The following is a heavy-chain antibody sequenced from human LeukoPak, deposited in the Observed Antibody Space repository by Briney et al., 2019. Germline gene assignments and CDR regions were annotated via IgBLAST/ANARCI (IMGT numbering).Heavy chain of an antibody. CDR1: GYPFTKYY. D-gene: IGHD3-22*01. J-gene: IGHJ4*02. CDR2: INPYDASA. Sequence: GASVKVSCKASGYPFTKYYIHWVRRAPGRGLEWMAIINPYDASATYAQKFQGRLTMTRDTSTSTVYMELSSLRSEDTAVYYCATDRNYYDSSGYLGYWGQGTLVTVSS. V-gene: IGHV1-46*01. CDR3: ATDRNYYDSSGYLGY.